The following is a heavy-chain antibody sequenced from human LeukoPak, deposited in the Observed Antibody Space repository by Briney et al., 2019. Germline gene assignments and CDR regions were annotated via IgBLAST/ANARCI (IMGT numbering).Heavy chain of an antibody. CDR3: TRDSRWAVAGTEDYYYGMDV. CDR1: GFTFGDYA. D-gene: IGHD6-19*01. CDR2: IRSKAYGGTT. J-gene: IGHJ6*02. V-gene: IGHV3-49*03. Sequence: GRSLRLSCTASGFTFGDYAMSWFRQAPGKGLEWVGFIRSKAYGGTTEYAASVKGRFTISRDDSKSIAYLQMNSLKTEDTAVYYCTRDSRWAVAGTEDYYYGMDVWGQGTTVTVSS.